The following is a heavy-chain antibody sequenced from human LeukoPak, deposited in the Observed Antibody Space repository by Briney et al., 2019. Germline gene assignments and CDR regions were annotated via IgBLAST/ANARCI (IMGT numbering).Heavy chain of an antibody. D-gene: IGHD1-26*01. CDR2: ISSSSSTI. J-gene: IGHJ4*02. Sequence: GGSLRLSCAASGFTFSSYSMNWVRQAPGKGLEWVSYISSSSSTIYYADSVKGRFTISRDSAKNSLYLQMNSLRDEDTAVYYCARVLSGSYRGVDYWGQGTLVTVSS. CDR3: ARVLSGSYRGVDY. V-gene: IGHV3-48*02. CDR1: GFTFSSYS.